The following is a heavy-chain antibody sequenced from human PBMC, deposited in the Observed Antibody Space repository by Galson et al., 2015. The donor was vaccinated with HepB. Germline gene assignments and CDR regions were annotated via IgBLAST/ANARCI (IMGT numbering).Heavy chain of an antibody. CDR3: ARRKVGNGPFDY. CDR1: GASLSISSPY. D-gene: IGHD1-14*01. CDR2: IYYSGST. Sequence: ETLSLTCTVSGASLSISSPYWGWIRQPPGKGLEWIGNIYYSGSTSYNPSLKSRVTISVDTSKNQFSLKLSSVTAADTAVYYCARRKVGNGPFDYWGQGTLVTVSP. J-gene: IGHJ4*02. V-gene: IGHV4-39*01.